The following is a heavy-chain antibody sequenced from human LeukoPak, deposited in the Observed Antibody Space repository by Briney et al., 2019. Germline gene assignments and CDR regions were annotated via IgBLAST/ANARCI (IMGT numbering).Heavy chain of an antibody. Sequence: GGSLRLSCAASGFTFSSYWTHWVRQAPGKGLVWVSRINSDGSSTSYADSVKGRFTISRDNAKNTLYLQMNSLRAEDTAVYYCARDGGTAAYDYWGQGTLVTVSS. CDR1: GFTFSSYW. CDR3: ARDGGTAAYDY. V-gene: IGHV3-74*01. D-gene: IGHD6-13*01. CDR2: INSDGSST. J-gene: IGHJ4*02.